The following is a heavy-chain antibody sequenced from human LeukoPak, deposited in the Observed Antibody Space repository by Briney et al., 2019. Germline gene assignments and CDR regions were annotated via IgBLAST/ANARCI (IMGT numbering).Heavy chain of an antibody. D-gene: IGHD3-22*01. CDR2: ISSSSSYI. J-gene: IGHJ3*02. Sequence: GGSLRLSCAASGFTFSSYSMNWVRQAPGKGLGWVSSISSSSSYIYYADSVKGRFTISRDNAKSSLYLQMNGLRAEDTAVYYCARDGGMIVVGSNDAFDIWGQGTMVTVSS. V-gene: IGHV3-21*01. CDR3: ARDGGMIVVGSNDAFDI. CDR1: GFTFSSYS.